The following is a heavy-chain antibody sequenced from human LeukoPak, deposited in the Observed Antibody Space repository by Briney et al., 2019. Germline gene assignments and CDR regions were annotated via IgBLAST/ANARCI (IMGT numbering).Heavy chain of an antibody. J-gene: IGHJ4*02. CDR2: IGTSSSYI. D-gene: IGHD3-3*01. Sequence: GGSLRLSCAASGFTFSSYSMNWVRQAPGKRLEWVSSIGTSSSYIYYADSLKGRFTISRDNAKNSLYLQMNSLRAEDMALYYCAKDARFLEWLGGGYFDYWGQGTLVTVSS. CDR3: AKDARFLEWLGGGYFDY. V-gene: IGHV3-21*04. CDR1: GFTFSSYS.